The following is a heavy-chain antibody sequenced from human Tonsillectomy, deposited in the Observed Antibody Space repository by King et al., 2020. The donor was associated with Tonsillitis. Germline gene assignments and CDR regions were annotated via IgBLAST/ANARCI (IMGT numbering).Heavy chain of an antibody. D-gene: IGHD3-16*01. Sequence: QLVQSGAEVKKPGASVKVSCKASGYTFTSYGISWVRQAPGQGLEWMGWISAYNGNTNYPQKLQGRVTMTTDTSTSTAYMELRSLRSDDSAVYYCAGVRGTWGVYYFDYWGQGTLVTVSS. CDR1: GYTFTSYG. J-gene: IGHJ4*02. V-gene: IGHV1-18*04. CDR2: ISAYNGNT. CDR3: AGVRGTWGVYYFDY.